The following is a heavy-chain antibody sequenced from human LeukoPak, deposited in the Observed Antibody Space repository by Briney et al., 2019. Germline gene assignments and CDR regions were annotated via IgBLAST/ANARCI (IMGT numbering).Heavy chain of an antibody. CDR2: ISFHGSNK. CDR3: ARDTLGEGEDANYAVYYFDY. CDR1: GFTFSTYG. Sequence: GGSLRLSCTASGFTFSTYGMHWVRQAPGKGLEWVAVISFHGSNKKYADSVKGRFTISRDNSKNTVYLQMNSLRADDTAVYYCARDTLGEGEDANYAVYYFDYWGQGTVVTVSS. V-gene: IGHV3-30*03. D-gene: IGHD4/OR15-4a*01. J-gene: IGHJ4*02.